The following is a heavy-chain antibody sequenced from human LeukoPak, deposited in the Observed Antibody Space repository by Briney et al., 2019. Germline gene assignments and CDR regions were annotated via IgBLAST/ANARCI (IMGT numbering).Heavy chain of an antibody. D-gene: IGHD4-11*01. CDR1: GFTFSSYW. CDR3: ATGRQCGY. Sequence: GGSLRLSCAVPGFTFSSYWMSWVRQAPGKGLEWVANVKQDGSEKYYVDSVKGRFTISRDNAKNSLFLQMNSLRAEDTAVYYCATGRQCGYWGQGTLVTVSS. V-gene: IGHV3-7*03. CDR2: VKQDGSEK. J-gene: IGHJ4*02.